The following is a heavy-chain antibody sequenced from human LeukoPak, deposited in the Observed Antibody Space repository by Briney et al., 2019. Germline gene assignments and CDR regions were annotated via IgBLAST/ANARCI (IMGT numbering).Heavy chain of an antibody. D-gene: IGHD2-2*01. V-gene: IGHV3-7*01. CDR2: IKQDGSAK. CDR3: ARVYQSTSGRAIDY. J-gene: IGHJ4*02. CDR1: GFTLSSYW. Sequence: GGSLRLTCAASGFTLSSYWMSWVRQAPGKGLEWVANIKQDGSAKDYVDSVKGRFTISRENAKNSLYLQMNSLRVDDTAIYYCARVYQSTSGRAIDYWGQGTLVTVSS.